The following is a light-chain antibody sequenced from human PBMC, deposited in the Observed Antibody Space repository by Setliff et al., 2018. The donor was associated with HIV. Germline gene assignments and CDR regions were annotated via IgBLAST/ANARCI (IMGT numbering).Light chain of an antibody. V-gene: IGLV2-11*01. CDR2: DVS. J-gene: IGLJ1*01. CDR3: CSYAGSYPYV. Sequence: ALTQPRSVSGSPGQSVTISCTGSSSDVGGYKYVSWYQQHPGKAPKLMIYDVSKRPSGAPDRFSGSKPGNTASLTISGLQAEDEADYYCCSYAGSYPYVFGTGTKVTV. CDR1: SSDVGGYKY.